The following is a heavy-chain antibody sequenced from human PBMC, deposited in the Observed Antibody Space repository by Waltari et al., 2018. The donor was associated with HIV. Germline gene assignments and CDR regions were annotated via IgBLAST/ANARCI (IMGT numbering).Heavy chain of an antibody. V-gene: IGHV3-7*01. CDR2: IKHDGSER. CDR3: ARDVMGIVAKPYGVDV. J-gene: IGHJ6*02. CDR1: GFTFCCHW. D-gene: IGHD5-12*01. Sequence: EVQVVESGGGLVQPGGSLSLSCGGFGFTFCCHWLGWVRQAPGKGLEWVANIKHDGSERYFVDSVKGRFAISRDNANNSLFLQMNSLRAEDTAVYYCARDVMGIVAKPYGVDVWGQGTTVTVSS.